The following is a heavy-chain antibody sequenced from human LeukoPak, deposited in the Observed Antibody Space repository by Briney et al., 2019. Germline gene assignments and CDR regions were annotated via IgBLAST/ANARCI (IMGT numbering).Heavy chain of an antibody. CDR1: GRSISPYY. Sequence: SETLSLTCIVSGRSISPYYWSWFRQAPGRGLEWIGYIFSSGAATYKPSLKSRVTLSVDTSKNQFSLKLTSVTAADTAVYYCARRPRGGWFDPWGQGTLVTVSS. CDR2: IFSSGAA. V-gene: IGHV4-4*09. J-gene: IGHJ5*02. CDR3: ARRPRGGWFDP. D-gene: IGHD3-10*01.